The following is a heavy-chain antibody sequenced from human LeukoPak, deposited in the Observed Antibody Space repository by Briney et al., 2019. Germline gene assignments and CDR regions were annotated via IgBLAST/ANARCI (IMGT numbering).Heavy chain of an antibody. Sequence: GGSLRLSCVASGFTFSDYYMSWIRQAPGKGLEWISYISSSGTTIYYADSVKGRFTISRDNSKNTLYLQMNSLRAEDTAVYYCAKDRSIGTYYTFDHWGQGTLVTVSS. CDR2: ISSSGTTI. CDR1: GFTFSDYY. J-gene: IGHJ4*02. V-gene: IGHV3-11*01. CDR3: AKDRSIGTYYTFDH. D-gene: IGHD1-26*01.